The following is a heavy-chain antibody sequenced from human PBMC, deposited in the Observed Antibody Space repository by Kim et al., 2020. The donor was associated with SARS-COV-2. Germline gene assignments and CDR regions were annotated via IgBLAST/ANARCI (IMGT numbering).Heavy chain of an antibody. V-gene: IGHV3-23*01. CDR1: GFSFSAYA. D-gene: IGHD3-3*01. Sequence: GGSLRLSCAASGFSFSAYAMAWVRQAPGKGLEWVSSINGRGVSTYYADSVKGRFTISRDNSKNMLYLQMNSLRGEDTAVYYYEGYDFWSAYYADYWGQGTLVTVSS. CDR3: EGYDFWSAYYADY. CDR2: INGRGVST. J-gene: IGHJ4*02.